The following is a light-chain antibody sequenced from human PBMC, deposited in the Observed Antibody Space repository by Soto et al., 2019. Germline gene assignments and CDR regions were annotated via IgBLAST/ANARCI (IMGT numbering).Light chain of an antibody. CDR1: QSVSSSY. J-gene: IGKJ1*01. Sequence: EIVLTQSPGTLSLSPGERATLSCRASQSVSSSYLAWYQQKPGQAPRLLIYGASSRATGIPDRFSGIGSGTDFTLPISRLEPEDFAVYYCQQYGSSRTFGQGTKVEIK. CDR2: GAS. CDR3: QQYGSSRT. V-gene: IGKV3-20*01.